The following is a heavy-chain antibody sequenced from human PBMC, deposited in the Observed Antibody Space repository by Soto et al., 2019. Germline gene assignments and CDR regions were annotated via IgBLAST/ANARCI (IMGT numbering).Heavy chain of an antibody. J-gene: IGHJ4*02. CDR3: ARKTASLFDF. V-gene: IGHV4-59*01. CDR1: GGSTRGFH. Sequence: QVQLQEWGPGLVKPSETVSLTCAVSGGSTRGFHWTWIRQPPGKGLEWIGNIHYSGTTNYNPSLQCRVTVSVDTSKNQFSLKLSSVTAADTAVYYCARKTASLFDFWGQGTLVTVSS. D-gene: IGHD2-21*02. CDR2: IHYSGTT.